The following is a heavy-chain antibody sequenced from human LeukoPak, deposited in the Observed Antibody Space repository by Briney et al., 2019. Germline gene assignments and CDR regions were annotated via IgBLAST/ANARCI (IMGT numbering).Heavy chain of an antibody. V-gene: IGHV4-39*07. CDR1: GGSISSSSYY. J-gene: IGHJ6*03. CDR2: IYYSGST. CDR3: VRINPTAMVPFYYYYYMDV. Sequence: SETLSLTCTVSGGSISSSSYYWGWIRQPPGKGLEWIGSIYYSGSTYYNPSLKSRVTISVDTSKNQFSLKLSSVTAADTAVYYCVRINPTAMVPFYYYYYMDVWGKGTTVTVSS. D-gene: IGHD5-18*01.